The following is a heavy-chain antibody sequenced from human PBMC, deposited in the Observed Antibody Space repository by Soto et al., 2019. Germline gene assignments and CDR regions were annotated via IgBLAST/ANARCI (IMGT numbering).Heavy chain of an antibody. CDR2: INPNSGGT. CDR1: GYIFTDYY. Sequence: GASVKVSCKASGYIFTDYYMHWVRQAPGQELGWMGRINPNSGGTNYAQKLQGRVTMTRDTSISTAYMELSSLRSEDTAVYYCERFGYHDAFDIWGQGTMVTVSS. J-gene: IGHJ3*02. D-gene: IGHD3-10*01. V-gene: IGHV1-2*06. CDR3: ERFGYHDAFDI.